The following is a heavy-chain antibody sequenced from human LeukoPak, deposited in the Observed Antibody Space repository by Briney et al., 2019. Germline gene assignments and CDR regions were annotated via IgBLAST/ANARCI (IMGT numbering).Heavy chain of an antibody. CDR3: ARASRAYGISWPPDY. J-gene: IGHJ4*02. D-gene: IGHD6-13*01. Sequence: GGSLRLSCAASGFTFSSYWMHWVRQAPGKGLVWVSRINPDGSSISYADSVKGRFTISRDNAKNTLYLQMNSLRLEDTAVYYCARASRAYGISWPPDYWGQGTLVTVSS. CDR1: GFTFSSYW. CDR2: INPDGSSI. V-gene: IGHV3-74*01.